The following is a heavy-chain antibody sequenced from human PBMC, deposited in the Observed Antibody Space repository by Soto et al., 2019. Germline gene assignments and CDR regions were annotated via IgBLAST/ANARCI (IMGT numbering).Heavy chain of an antibody. CDR2: ISNSGST. V-gene: IGHV4-30-4*01. Sequence: PSESLSLTCTVSGGSVTSVAAYWTWIRHSPGKGLEWIGYISNSGSTGYNPSLKTRLSMSVDRSKNQFTLRLTSVTAADTAVYFCATESGSTYGYFDHWGQGTQVNVSS. CDR3: ATESGSTYGYFDH. D-gene: IGHD5-18*01. J-gene: IGHJ4*02. CDR1: GGSVTSVAAY.